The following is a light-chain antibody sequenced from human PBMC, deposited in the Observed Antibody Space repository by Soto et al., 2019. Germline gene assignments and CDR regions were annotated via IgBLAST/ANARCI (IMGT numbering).Light chain of an antibody. CDR2: GTS. CDR3: QQYGSSLFT. CDR1: QSVSSKY. Sequence: EIVLTQSPGTLSLSPGERANLSCRASQSVSSKYLAWYQQKPGQAPRVLIYGTSIRASGVPERFSGGGSGTDFTLTITRLEPEDFAVYYCQQYGSSLFTFGPGTKVDFK. V-gene: IGKV3-20*01. J-gene: IGKJ3*01.